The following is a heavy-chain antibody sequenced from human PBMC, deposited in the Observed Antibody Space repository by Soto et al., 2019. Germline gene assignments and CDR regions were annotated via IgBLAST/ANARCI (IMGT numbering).Heavy chain of an antibody. CDR1: GFTFSTYL. CDR3: ARYSSAWGL. Sequence: GGSLRLSCAASGFTFSTYLMSWVRQAPGKGLEWVANIKYDGSETYYVDSVKGRFTISRDNAKNSLYLQMNSLRGEDTAVYYCARYSSAWGLWGQGTLLTVFS. J-gene: IGHJ4*02. CDR2: IKYDGSET. V-gene: IGHV3-7*01. D-gene: IGHD6-19*01.